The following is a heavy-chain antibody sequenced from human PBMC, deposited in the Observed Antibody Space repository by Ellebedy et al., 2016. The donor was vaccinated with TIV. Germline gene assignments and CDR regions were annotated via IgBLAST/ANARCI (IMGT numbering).Heavy chain of an antibody. CDR1: GFSLSTSGMC. D-gene: IGHD3-22*01. V-gene: IGHV2-70*11. CDR3: ARISRVKYYYDSSGYSYYFDY. J-gene: IGHJ4*02. Sequence: SGPTLVKPTQTLTLTCTFSGFSLSTSGMCVSWIRQPPGKALEWLARIDWDDDKYYSTSLKTRLTISKDTSKNQVVLTMTNMDPVDTATYYCARISRVKYYYDSSGYSYYFDYWGQGTLVTVSS. CDR2: IDWDDDK.